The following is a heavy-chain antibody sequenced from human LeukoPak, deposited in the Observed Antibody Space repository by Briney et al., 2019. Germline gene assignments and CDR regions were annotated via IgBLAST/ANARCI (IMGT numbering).Heavy chain of an antibody. V-gene: IGHV3-20*04. Sequence: PGGSLRLSCAASGFTFDDYGMSWVRQAPGKGLEWVSGINWNGGSTGYADSVKGRFTISRDNAKNSLYLQMSSLRAEDTAIYYCARVVAGTGGYFSYYYLDVWGKGTTVTVSS. CDR1: GFTFDDYG. D-gene: IGHD3-10*01. J-gene: IGHJ6*03. CDR3: ARVVAGTGGYFSYYYLDV. CDR2: INWNGGST.